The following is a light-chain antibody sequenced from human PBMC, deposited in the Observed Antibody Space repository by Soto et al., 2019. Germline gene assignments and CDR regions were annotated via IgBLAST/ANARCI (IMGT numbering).Light chain of an antibody. J-gene: IGLJ2*01. CDR1: SSDVGGYNY. CDR2: DVS. V-gene: IGLV2-14*03. CDR3: CSYTSSSTPVV. Sequence: QSALTQPASVSGSPGQSITISCTGTSSDVGGYNYVSWYQQHPGKAPKLMIYDVSNRPSGVSNRFSGSKSGNTASLTISGLQAEDEADYYCCSYTSSSTPVVFGGGTKLIVL.